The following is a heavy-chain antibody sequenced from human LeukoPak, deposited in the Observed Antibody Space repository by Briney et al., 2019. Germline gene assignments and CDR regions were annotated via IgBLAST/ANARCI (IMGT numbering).Heavy chain of an antibody. Sequence: GGSLRLSCAASRFTFSSYSMNWVRQAPGKGLEWVSYISSSSSTIYYADSVKGRFTISRDNAKNSLYLQMNSLRDEDTAVYYCASSPRIAVAGTWYFQHWGQGTLVTVSS. CDR3: ASSPRIAVAGTWYFQH. J-gene: IGHJ1*01. CDR2: ISSSSSTI. CDR1: RFTFSSYS. V-gene: IGHV3-48*02. D-gene: IGHD6-19*01.